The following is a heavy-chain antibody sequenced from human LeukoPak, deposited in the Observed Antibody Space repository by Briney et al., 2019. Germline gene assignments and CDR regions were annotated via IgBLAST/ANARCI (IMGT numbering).Heavy chain of an antibody. V-gene: IGHV3-23*01. CDR2: ISGSGGST. J-gene: IGHJ4*02. CDR3: ARDLQYYYDSSGYSPPGGFDY. Sequence: GGSLRLSCAASGFTFSSYAMSWVRQAPGKGLEWVSAISGSGGSTYYADSVKGRFTISRDNSKNTLYLQMNSLRAEDTAVYYCARDLQYYYDSSGYSPPGGFDYWGQGTLVTVSS. D-gene: IGHD3-22*01. CDR1: GFTFSSYA.